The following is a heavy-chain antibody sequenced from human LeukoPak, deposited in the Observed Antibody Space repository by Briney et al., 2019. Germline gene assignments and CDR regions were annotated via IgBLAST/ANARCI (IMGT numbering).Heavy chain of an antibody. J-gene: IGHJ4*02. CDR2: ISYDGSDK. CDR3: AKAVGRISWSFDY. Sequence: GGSLRLSCEASGFTSNTYAMHWVRQPPGKGLEWVALISYDGSDKIYTDSVKGRFTISRDNSESTLYLQMDSLRGDDAAVYYCAKAVGRISWSFDYWGQGALVTVSS. CDR1: GFTSNTYA. V-gene: IGHV3-30*18. D-gene: IGHD6-13*01.